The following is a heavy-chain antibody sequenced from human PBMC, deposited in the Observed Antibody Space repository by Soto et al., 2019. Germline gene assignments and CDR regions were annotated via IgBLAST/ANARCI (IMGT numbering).Heavy chain of an antibody. Sequence: EVQLLESGGDLVQAGGSLRLSCTASGITFSMYAMTWVRQAPGKGLEWVSAIGGTGTATYYANSVKGRFTVSRDNSKNTLYLELNSLRAEDTAVYYCAKEGDYYDFWSGYGLDVWGQGTTVTVSS. CDR2: IGGTGTAT. CDR3: AKEGDYYDFWSGYGLDV. D-gene: IGHD3-3*01. J-gene: IGHJ6*02. V-gene: IGHV3-23*01. CDR1: GITFSMYA.